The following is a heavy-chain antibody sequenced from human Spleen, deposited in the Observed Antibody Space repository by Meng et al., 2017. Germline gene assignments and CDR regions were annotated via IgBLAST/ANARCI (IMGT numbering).Heavy chain of an antibody. Sequence: GESLKIPCAASGFTVSHNYMIWVRQAPGKGLEWVSVIYSGWNTYHADPVKGRFTIPRDNSKNTVFLQIDSLRVEDTAVYYCARSPIDKYDLSALPLDDWGQGTLVTVSS. CDR3: ARSPIDKYDLSALPLDD. CDR2: IYSGWNT. D-gene: IGHD3-16*01. V-gene: IGHV3-66*02. CDR1: GFTVSHNY. J-gene: IGHJ4*02.